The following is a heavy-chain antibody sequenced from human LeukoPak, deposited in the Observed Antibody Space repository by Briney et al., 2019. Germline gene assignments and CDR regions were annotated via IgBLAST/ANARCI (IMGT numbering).Heavy chain of an antibody. D-gene: IGHD4-23*01. CDR2: ISYDGSNK. V-gene: IGHV3-30*04. Sequence: GGSLRLSCAASGFTFSSYAMHWVRQAPGKGLEWVAVISYDGSNKYYADSVKSRFTISRDNSKNTLYLQMNSLRAEDTAVYYCASLWLMTTVVTPMDYWGQGTLVTVSS. CDR3: ASLWLMTTVVTPMDY. J-gene: IGHJ4*02. CDR1: GFTFSSYA.